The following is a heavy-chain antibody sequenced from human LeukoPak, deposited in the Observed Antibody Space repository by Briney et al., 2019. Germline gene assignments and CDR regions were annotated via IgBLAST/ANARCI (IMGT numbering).Heavy chain of an antibody. Sequence: SETLSLTCTVSGGSISSYYWTWIRQPAGKGLEWIGRIYTSGSTNYNYNPSLKSRVTMSVDTSKNQFSLNPSSVTAADTAVYYCARGIPRDFWSGYDAFDIWGQGTMVTVSS. CDR1: GGSISSYY. D-gene: IGHD3-3*01. CDR3: ARGIPRDFWSGYDAFDI. CDR2: IYTSGSTNY. J-gene: IGHJ3*02. V-gene: IGHV4-4*07.